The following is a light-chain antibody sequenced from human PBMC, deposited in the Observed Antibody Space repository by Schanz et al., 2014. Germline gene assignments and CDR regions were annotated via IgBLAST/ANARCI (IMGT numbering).Light chain of an antibody. CDR1: SGSVSSNNF. V-gene: IGLV8-61*01. J-gene: IGLJ3*02. CDR3: VLYMGSGIWV. CDR2: KTN. Sequence: QTVVTQEPSFSVSPGGTVTLTCGVSSGSVSSNNFPSWYQQTPGQAPRTLISKTNIRSSGVPDRFSGSIVGNKAALTITGAQADDESDYYCVLYMGSGIWVFGGGTKVTVL.